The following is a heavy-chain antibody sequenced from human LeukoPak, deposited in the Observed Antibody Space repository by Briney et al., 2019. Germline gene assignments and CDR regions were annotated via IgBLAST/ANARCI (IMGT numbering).Heavy chain of an antibody. Sequence: GGSLRLSCAASGFTFSSYTMSWVRQAPGKGLEWVSVIYSGGSTYYADSVKGRFTISRDNSKNTLCLQMNSLRAEDTAVYYCARGPDYDFWRFDPWGQGTLVTVSS. CDR1: GFTFSSYT. J-gene: IGHJ5*02. D-gene: IGHD3-3*01. CDR3: ARGPDYDFWRFDP. V-gene: IGHV3-53*01. CDR2: IYSGGST.